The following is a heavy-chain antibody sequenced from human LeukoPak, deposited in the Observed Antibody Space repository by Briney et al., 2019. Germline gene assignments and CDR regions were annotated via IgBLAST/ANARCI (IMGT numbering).Heavy chain of an antibody. Sequence: GRSLRLSCAASGFTFSNYAMHWVRQAPGKGLEWVAVISYDGRNEYYADSVKGRFTISRDNSKNTLYLQMNSLRAEDTAVYYCARDRSSNEYYFDYWGQGTLVTVSS. CDR2: ISYDGRNE. V-gene: IGHV3-30*04. D-gene: IGHD2-2*01. CDR3: ARDRSSNEYYFDY. CDR1: GFTFSNYA. J-gene: IGHJ4*02.